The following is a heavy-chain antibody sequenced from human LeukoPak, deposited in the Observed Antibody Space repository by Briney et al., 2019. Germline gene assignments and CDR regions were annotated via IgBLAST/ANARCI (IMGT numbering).Heavy chain of an antibody. V-gene: IGHV1-2*02. J-gene: IGHJ3*02. CDR3: ARFGLGKHIEVAGIPFDI. CDR1: GYTFTGYY. CDR2: INPNSGGT. D-gene: IGHD6-19*01. Sequence: ASVKVSCKASGYTFTGYYIHWVRQAPGQGLEWMGWINPNSGGTNYAQKLQGRVTMTTDTSTSTAYMELRSLRSDDTAVYYCARFGLGKHIEVAGIPFDIWGQGTVVTVSS.